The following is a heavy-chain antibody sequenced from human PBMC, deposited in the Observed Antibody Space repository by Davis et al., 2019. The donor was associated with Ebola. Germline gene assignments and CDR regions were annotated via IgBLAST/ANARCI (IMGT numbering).Heavy chain of an antibody. CDR2: VWYDGNLK. D-gene: IGHD1-26*01. CDR1: GFTFSAYG. J-gene: IGHJ4*02. V-gene: IGHV3-33*03. CDR3: ATTTNPDY. Sequence: GGSLRLSCAASGFTFSAYGMHWVRQAPGKGLEWVAVVWYDGNLKYYADSVKGRFTISRDNSKNILYLQMNSLRAEDTAVYYCATTTNPDYWGQGTLVTVSS.